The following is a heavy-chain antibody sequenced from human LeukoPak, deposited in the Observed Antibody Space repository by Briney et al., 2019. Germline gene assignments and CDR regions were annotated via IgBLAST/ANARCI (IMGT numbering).Heavy chain of an antibody. CDR3: ARGGIAAAGTSALDY. V-gene: IGHV1-24*01. CDR1: GYTLTELS. D-gene: IGHD6-13*01. CDR2: FDPEDGET. Sequence: ASVKVSCKVSGYTLTELSMHWVRQAPGKGLEWMGGFDPEDGETIYAQKFQGRVTMTEDTSTDTAYMELSSLRSEDTAVYYCARGGIAAAGTSALDYWGQGTLVTVSS. J-gene: IGHJ4*02.